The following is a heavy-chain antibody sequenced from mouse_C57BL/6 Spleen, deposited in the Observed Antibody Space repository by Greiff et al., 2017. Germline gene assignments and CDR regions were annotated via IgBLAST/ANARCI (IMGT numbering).Heavy chain of an antibody. Sequence: QVQLKQPGAELVMPGASVKLSCKASGYTFTSYWMHWVKQRPGQGLEWIGEIDPSDSYTNYNQKFKGKSTLTVDKSSSTAYMQLSSLTSEDSAVYYCAKDGNHWYFDVWGTGTTVTVSS. CDR3: AKDGNHWYFDV. CDR2: IDPSDSYT. V-gene: IGHV1-69*01. D-gene: IGHD2-1*01. J-gene: IGHJ1*03. CDR1: GYTFTSYW.